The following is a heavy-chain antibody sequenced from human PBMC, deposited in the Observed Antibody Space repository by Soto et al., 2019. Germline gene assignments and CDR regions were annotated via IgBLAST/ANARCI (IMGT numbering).Heavy chain of an antibody. D-gene: IGHD3-3*01. CDR2: ISGSGGST. Sequence: EVQLLESGGGLVQPGGSLRLSCAASGFTFSSYAMSWVRQAPGKGLEWVSAISGSGGSTYYADSVKGRFTISRDNSKNTRYLQMNSLRAEDTAVYYCATVITIFGVVIPPSDYWGQGTLVTVSS. CDR1: GFTFSSYA. J-gene: IGHJ4*02. CDR3: ATVITIFGVVIPPSDY. V-gene: IGHV3-23*01.